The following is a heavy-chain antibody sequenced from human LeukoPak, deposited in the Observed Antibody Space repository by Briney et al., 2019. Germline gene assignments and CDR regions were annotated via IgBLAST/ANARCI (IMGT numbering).Heavy chain of an antibody. D-gene: IGHD3-10*01. CDR1: GFTFSRYS. CDR2: INSDGVYI. CDR3: ARGRSGSYPALFDY. J-gene: IGHJ4*02. Sequence: GGSLRLSCAASGFTFSRYSMNWIRQAPGKGLEWVSSINSDGVYIYYADSVKGRFTISRDNSKNTLYLQMNSLRVEDTAVYYCARGRSGSYPALFDYWGQGTLVTVSS. V-gene: IGHV3-21*04.